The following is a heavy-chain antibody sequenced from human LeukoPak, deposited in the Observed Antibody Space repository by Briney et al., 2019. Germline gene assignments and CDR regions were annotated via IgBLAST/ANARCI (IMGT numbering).Heavy chain of an antibody. V-gene: IGHV3-21*01. CDR3: ARDQYYYGSGSDR. CDR2: ISSSSSYI. J-gene: IGHJ4*02. CDR1: GFTFSSYA. D-gene: IGHD3-10*01. Sequence: GGSLRLSCAASGFTFSSYAMSWVRQAPGKGLEWVSSISSSSSYIYYADSVKGRFTISRDNAKNSLYLQMNSLRAEDTAVYYCARDQYYYGSGSDRWGQGTLVTVSS.